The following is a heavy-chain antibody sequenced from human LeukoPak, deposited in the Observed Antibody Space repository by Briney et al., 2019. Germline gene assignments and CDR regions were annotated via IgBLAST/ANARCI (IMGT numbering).Heavy chain of an antibody. Sequence: GESLKISCKGSGYSFTSYWIAWVRQMPGKGLEWMGIIHPGNSDTRHSPSFQGQVTISADKSSSTAYLQWRSLKASDTAMYYCARTPDSYDSRGFQYWYFDLWGRGTQVTVSS. V-gene: IGHV5-51*01. D-gene: IGHD3-22*01. J-gene: IGHJ2*01. CDR3: ARTPDSYDSRGFQYWYFDL. CDR1: GYSFTSYW. CDR2: IHPGNSDT.